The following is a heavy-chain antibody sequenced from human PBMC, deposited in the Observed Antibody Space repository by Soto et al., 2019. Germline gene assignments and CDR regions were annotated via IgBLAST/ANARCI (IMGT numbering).Heavy chain of an antibody. V-gene: IGHV3-11*06. CDR3: ARVHREYYYDSSVYYYSY. D-gene: IGHD3-22*01. J-gene: IGHJ4*02. CDR1: GFAFSDYY. Sequence: PGGSLRLSCAASGFAFSDYYMSWIRQAPGKGLEWVSYISSSSSYTNYADSVKGRFTISRDNAKKSLYLQMNSLRAEDTAVYYCARVHREYYYDSSVYYYSYWRQGTLVTASS. CDR2: ISSSSSYT.